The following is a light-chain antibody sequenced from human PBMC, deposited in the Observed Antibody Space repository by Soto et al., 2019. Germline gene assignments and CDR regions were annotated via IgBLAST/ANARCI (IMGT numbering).Light chain of an antibody. CDR2: DAS. V-gene: IGKV3-20*01. CDR3: QQYGSSLPRT. Sequence: EIVLTQSPGTLSLSPGERATLSCRASQSVRNNYLAWYQQKPGQAPRLLIYDASSRATDISDRFSGSGSGTDFTLTISRLEPEDFAVYYCQQYGSSLPRTFGQGTKVETK. J-gene: IGKJ1*01. CDR1: QSVRNNY.